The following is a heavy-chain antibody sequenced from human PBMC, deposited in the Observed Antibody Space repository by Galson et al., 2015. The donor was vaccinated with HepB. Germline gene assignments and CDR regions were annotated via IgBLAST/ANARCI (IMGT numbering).Heavy chain of an antibody. CDR3: ARDRQQWLVVGFDI. D-gene: IGHD6-19*01. CDR2: IKQDGSEK. V-gene: IGHV3-7*03. J-gene: IGHJ3*02. Sequence: SLRLSCAASGFTFSSYWMSWVRQAPGKGLEWVANIKQDGSEKYYVDSVKGRFTISRDNAKNSLYLQMSSLRAEDTSVYYCARDRQQWLVVGFDIWGQGTMVTVSS. CDR1: GFTFSSYW.